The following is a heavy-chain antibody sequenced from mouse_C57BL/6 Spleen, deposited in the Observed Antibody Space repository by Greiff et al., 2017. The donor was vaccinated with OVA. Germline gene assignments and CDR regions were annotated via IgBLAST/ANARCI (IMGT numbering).Heavy chain of an antibody. CDR3: TIRRATVVAPYAMDY. Sequence: QVQLQQSGAELVMPGASVKLSCKASGYTFTSYWMHWVKQRPGQGLVWIGEIDPSDSYTNYNQKFKGKSTLTVDKSSSTAYMQLSSLTSEDSAVYYCTIRRATVVAPYAMDYWGQGTSVTVSS. CDR1: GYTFTSYW. CDR2: IDPSDSYT. V-gene: IGHV1-69*01. J-gene: IGHJ4*01. D-gene: IGHD1-1*01.